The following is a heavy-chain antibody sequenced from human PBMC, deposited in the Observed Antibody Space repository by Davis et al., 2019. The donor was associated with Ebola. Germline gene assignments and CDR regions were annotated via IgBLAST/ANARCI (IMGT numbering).Heavy chain of an antibody. CDR2: IKQDGSEK. J-gene: IGHJ4*02. CDR3: ARETPFDN. V-gene: IGHV3-7*01. CDR1: GYTFSSHW. Sequence: GESLKISCAASGYTFSSHWMSWVCQAPGKGLECVANIKQDGSEKYYVDSVKGRFTISRDNAKNSLYLQMNSLRAEDTAVYYCARETPFDNWGQGTLVTVSS.